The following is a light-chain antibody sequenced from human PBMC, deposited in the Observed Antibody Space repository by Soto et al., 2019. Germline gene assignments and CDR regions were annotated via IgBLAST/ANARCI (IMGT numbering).Light chain of an antibody. V-gene: IGLV2-14*01. CDR2: EVT. CDR1: RDDIGAYDY. CDR3: NSYTNSSDVV. Sequence: QSALTQPASVPGSPGQSITISGAGTRDDIGAYDYVSWYQQHPGNAPKLLVYEVTNRPSGVSDRFSGSKSGNTASLTISGLQAEEEADYYCNSYTNSSDVVFGGGTKVTVL. J-gene: IGLJ2*01.